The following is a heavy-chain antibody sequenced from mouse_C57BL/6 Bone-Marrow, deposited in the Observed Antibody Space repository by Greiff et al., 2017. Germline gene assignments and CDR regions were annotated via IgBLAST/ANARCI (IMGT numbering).Heavy chain of an antibody. CDR2: IDPSDSYT. J-gene: IGHJ2*01. V-gene: IGHV1-69*01. CDR1: GYTFTSYW. CDR3: ARGDY. Sequence: QVQLQQPGAELVMPGASVKLSCKASGYTFTSYWMHWVKQRPGQGLEWIGEIDPSDSYTNYTQKFKGKSTLTVDKSSSTAYMQLSSLTSEDSAVYYCARGDYWGQGTTLTVSS.